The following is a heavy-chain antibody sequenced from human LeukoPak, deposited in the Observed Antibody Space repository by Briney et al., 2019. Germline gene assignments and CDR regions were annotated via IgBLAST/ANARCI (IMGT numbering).Heavy chain of an antibody. CDR2: INPNSGGT. Sequence: ASVRVSCKASAYSFNRYGVSWVRQAPGQGLEWMGWINPNSGGTNYAQKFQGRVTMTRDTSISTAYMELSRLRSDDTAVYYCASYYYGSGEVGTLGFDYWGQGTLVTVSS. V-gene: IGHV1-2*02. CDR3: ASYYYGSGEVGTLGFDY. J-gene: IGHJ4*02. D-gene: IGHD3-10*01. CDR1: AYSFNRYG.